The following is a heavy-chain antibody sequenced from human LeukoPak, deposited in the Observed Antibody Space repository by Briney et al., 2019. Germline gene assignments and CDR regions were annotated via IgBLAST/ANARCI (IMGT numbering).Heavy chain of an antibody. J-gene: IGHJ4*02. CDR1: GFTFSSYA. Sequence: GRSLRLSCAASGFTFSSYAMHWVRQAPGKGLGWVAVISYDGSNKYYADSVKGRFTISRDNSKNTLYLQMNSLRAEDTAVYYCATAEVRGPQTRYDCWGQGTLVTVSS. CDR3: ATAEVRGPQTRYDC. CDR2: ISYDGSNK. D-gene: IGHD3-10*01. V-gene: IGHV3-30*04.